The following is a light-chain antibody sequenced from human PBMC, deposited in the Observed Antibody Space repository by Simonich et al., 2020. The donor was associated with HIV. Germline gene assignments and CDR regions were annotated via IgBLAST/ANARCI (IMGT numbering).Light chain of an antibody. CDR2: WAS. V-gene: IGKV4-1*01. J-gene: IGKJ5*01. CDR3: QQYYSTPLIT. CDR1: QSVLYSSNNKNY. Sequence: DIVMTQSPDSLAVSLGERATINCKSSQSVLYSSNNKNYLAWYQQKPGQPPKLLIYWASTRESGVTDRCSGSGSGTDFTLTISSLQAEDVAVYYCQQYYSTPLITFGQGTRLEIK.